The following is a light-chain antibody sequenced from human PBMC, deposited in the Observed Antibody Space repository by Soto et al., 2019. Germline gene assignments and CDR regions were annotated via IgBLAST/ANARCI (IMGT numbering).Light chain of an antibody. V-gene: IGLV1-51*01. CDR2: DND. CDR1: SSNIGNNF. CDR3: GTWDSSLSAAV. Sequence: QSVLTQPPSVSAAPGQKVTISCSGSSSNIGNNFVSWYQQLPGTAPRLLIYDNDKRPSGIPDRFSGSKSATSATLGITGLQTGDESHYYCGTWDSSLSAAVFGGGTKRTVL. J-gene: IGLJ2*01.